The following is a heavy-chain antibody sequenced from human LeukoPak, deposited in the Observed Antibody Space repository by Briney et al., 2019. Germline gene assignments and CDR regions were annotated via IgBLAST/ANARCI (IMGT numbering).Heavy chain of an antibody. CDR1: GYTFTSYY. D-gene: IGHD2-15*01. Sequence: ASVKVSCKASGYTFTSYYMHWVRQAPRQGLEWMGIINPSGGSTSYAQKFQGRVTMTRDTSTSTVYMELSSLRSEDTAVYYCARDSGKYCSGGSCYSAGEYFQHWGQGTLVTVSS. CDR2: INPSGGST. J-gene: IGHJ1*01. CDR3: ARDSGKYCSGGSCYSAGEYFQH. V-gene: IGHV1-46*01.